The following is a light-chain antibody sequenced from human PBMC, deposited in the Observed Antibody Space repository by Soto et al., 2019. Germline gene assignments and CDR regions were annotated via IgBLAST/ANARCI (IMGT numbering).Light chain of an antibody. CDR1: QDSSNY. CDR3: RQYDDLPFS. CDR2: DAS. Sequence: DIQMSQSPSSLSASVGDRVTITCQANQDSSNYVKWYQHKPGKPPKLLIYDASNLETGVPSRFSGSKSGTAFTFTITSLLPEDIATYYWRQYDDLPFSFGGGTKEDIK. J-gene: IGKJ4*01. V-gene: IGKV1-33*01.